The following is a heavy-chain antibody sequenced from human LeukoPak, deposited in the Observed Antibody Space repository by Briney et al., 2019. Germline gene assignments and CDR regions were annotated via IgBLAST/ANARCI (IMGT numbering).Heavy chain of an antibody. Sequence: GGSLRLSCAASGFTFSRYTMHWVRQAPGKGLEWAAVISFDGSSKYYADSVKGRFTISRDDSRNTMYLQMDSLRAEDTAVYYCARKDYSGSSGFVFGYWGQGTLVTVSS. CDR2: ISFDGSSK. J-gene: IGHJ4*02. CDR3: ARKDYSGSSGFVFGY. V-gene: IGHV3-30*04. D-gene: IGHD3-22*01. CDR1: GFTFSRYT.